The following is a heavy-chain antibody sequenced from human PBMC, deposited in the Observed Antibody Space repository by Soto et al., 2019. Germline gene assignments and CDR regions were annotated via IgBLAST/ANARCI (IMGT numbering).Heavy chain of an antibody. V-gene: IGHV3-23*01. J-gene: IGHJ4*02. D-gene: IGHD3-10*01. CDR2: ISGSGGST. CDR1: GFTFSSYA. CDR3: AKDAVPVILGYYFDY. Sequence: GGSLRLSCAASGFTFSSYAMSWVRQAPGKGLEWVSAISGSGGSTYYADSVKGRFTISRGNSKNTLYLQMNSLRAEDTAVYYCAKDAVPVILGYYFDYWGQGTLVTVSS.